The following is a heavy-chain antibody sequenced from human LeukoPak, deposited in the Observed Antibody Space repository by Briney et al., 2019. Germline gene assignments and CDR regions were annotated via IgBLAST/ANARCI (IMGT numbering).Heavy chain of an antibody. V-gene: IGHV3-48*03. CDR3: TTLTVATIFDY. D-gene: IGHD5-12*01. CDR1: GFSFSVYE. J-gene: IGHJ4*02. CDR2: ISSSGTTI. Sequence: GGSLSLSCAASGFSFSVYEMHWVRQAPGKGLEWISDISSSGTTIYYADSVKGRFTISRDNAKNSLYLQMNSLRAEDTAVYYCTTLTVATIFDYWGQGTLVTVSS.